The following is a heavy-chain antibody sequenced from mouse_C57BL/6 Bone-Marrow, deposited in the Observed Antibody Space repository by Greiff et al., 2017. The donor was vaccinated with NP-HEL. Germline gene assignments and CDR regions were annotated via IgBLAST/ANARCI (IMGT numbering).Heavy chain of an antibody. V-gene: IGHV5-16*01. J-gene: IGHJ1*03. CDR2: INYDGSST. CDR1: GFTFSDYY. D-gene: IGHD2-1*01. CDR3: ARDPFYGNYWYFDV. Sequence: EVQLVESEGGLVQPGSSMKLSCTASGFTFSDYYMAWVRQVPEKGLEWVANINYDGSSTYYLDSLKSRFIISRDNEKNILYLQMSSLKSEDTATYYCARDPFYGNYWYFDVWGTGTTVTVSS.